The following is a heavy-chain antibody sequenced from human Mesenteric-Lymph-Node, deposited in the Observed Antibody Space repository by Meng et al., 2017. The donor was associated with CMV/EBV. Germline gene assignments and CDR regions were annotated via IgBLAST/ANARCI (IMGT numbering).Heavy chain of an antibody. CDR2: INPSGGST. V-gene: IGHV1-46*01. J-gene: IGHJ6*02. Sequence: ASVKVSCKASGYTFTSYYMHWVRQAPGQGLEWMGIINPSGGSTSYAQKFQGRVTMTRDTSTSTVYMELSSLRSEDTAVYYCARDLHRPYREWLSQEYYYYGMDVWGQGTTVTV. CDR3: ARDLHRPYREWLSQEYYYYGMDV. D-gene: IGHD3-3*01. CDR1: GYTFTSYY.